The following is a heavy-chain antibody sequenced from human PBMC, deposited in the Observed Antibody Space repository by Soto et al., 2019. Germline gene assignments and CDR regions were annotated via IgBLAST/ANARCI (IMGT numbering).Heavy chain of an antibody. CDR3: ARVHHYYDSSGYQYYFDY. Sequence: SETLSLTCTVSGGSISSGDYYWSWIRQPPGKGLEWIGYIYYSGSTYYNPSLKSRVTISVDTSKNQFSLKLSSVTAADTAVYYCARVHHYYDSSGYQYYFDYWGQGTLVTVSS. V-gene: IGHV4-30-4*01. CDR1: GGSISSGDYY. CDR2: IYYSGST. J-gene: IGHJ4*02. D-gene: IGHD3-22*01.